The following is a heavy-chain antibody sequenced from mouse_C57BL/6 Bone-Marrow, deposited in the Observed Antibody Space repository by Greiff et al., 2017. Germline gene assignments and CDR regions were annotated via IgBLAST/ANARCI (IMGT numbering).Heavy chain of an antibody. CDR3: TGDGLDY. J-gene: IGHJ2*01. Sequence: QVQLQQSGAELVKPGASVTLSCTASGYTFTDYEMHWVQQTPVHGLEWIGAIDPETGGTAYNQKFKGKAILTADKSSSTAYMELRSLTSEDSAVYYCTGDGLDYWGQGTTLTVSS. CDR1: GYTFTDYE. CDR2: IDPETGGT. V-gene: IGHV1-15*01. D-gene: IGHD1-1*01.